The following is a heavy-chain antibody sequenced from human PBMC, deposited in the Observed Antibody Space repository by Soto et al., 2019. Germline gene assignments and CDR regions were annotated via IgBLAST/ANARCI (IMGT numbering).Heavy chain of an antibody. J-gene: IGHJ4*02. CDR1: GYTFTSYD. CDR2: MNPNSGNT. CDR3: PREVSGDSRN. V-gene: IGHV1-8*01. Sequence: QVQLVQSGAEVKKPGASVKVSCKASGYTFTSYDINWVRQATGQGLEWMGWMNPNSGNTGYAQKFQGRVTMTRNTSKTTAYLQLRSLRAEHTAVSDCPREVSGDSRNWGQGTLGTVSS. D-gene: IGHD6-13*01.